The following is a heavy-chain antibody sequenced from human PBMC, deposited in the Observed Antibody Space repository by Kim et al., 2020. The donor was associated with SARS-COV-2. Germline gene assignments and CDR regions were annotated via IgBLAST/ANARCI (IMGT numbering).Heavy chain of an antibody. CDR1: GFSFGDYA. J-gene: IGHJ6*01. V-gene: IGHV3-49*04. CDR3: ARGPLVISGGYYYYYG. CDR2: IRSKVYGATT. D-gene: IGHD3-22*01. Sequence: GGSLRLSCTASGFSFGDYAITWVRQAPRKGLELVGFIRSKVYGATTESAASVQGRFTISRDDSKRIAYLQMNSLKTEDTAVYYCARGPLVISGGYYYYYG.